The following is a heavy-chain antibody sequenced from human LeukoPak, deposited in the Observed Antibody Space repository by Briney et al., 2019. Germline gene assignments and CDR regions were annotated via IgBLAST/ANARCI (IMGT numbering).Heavy chain of an antibody. J-gene: IGHJ4*02. CDR1: GGSFSGYY. D-gene: IGHD2-15*01. Sequence: PSETLSLTCAVYGGSFSGYYWSWIRQPPGKGLECIGEINYSGSTNYNPSLKSRVTISVDTSKNQFSLKLSSVTAADTAVYYCARGVCSGGSCYSEWNYWGQGTLVTVSS. CDR2: INYSGST. CDR3: ARGVCSGGSCYSEWNY. V-gene: IGHV4-34*01.